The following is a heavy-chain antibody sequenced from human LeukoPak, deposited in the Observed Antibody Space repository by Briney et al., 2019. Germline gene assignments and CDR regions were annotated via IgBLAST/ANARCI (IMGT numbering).Heavy chain of an antibody. D-gene: IGHD3-22*01. CDR2: IYPGDSDT. V-gene: IGHV5-51*01. CDR1: GYSFTNYW. Sequence: GESLKISCKGSGYSFTNYWIGWARQMPGKGLEWMGIIYPGDSDTRYSPSFQGQVTISADKSISTAYLQWSSLKASDTAMYYCARLPYYYDSSSHLSYWGQGTLVTVSS. J-gene: IGHJ4*02. CDR3: ARLPYYYDSSSHLSY.